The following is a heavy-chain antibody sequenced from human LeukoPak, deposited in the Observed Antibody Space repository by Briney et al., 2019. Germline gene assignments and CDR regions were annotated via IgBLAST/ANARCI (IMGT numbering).Heavy chain of an antibody. CDR3: TKEGLGSGSSFSGWFDH. Sequence: GGSLRLSCAASGLTFNSYGIHGVRQAPGKGLWWVAVISDDGRTTYYADSVKGRFTISRDNSNTTLYMQMSSLRVEDTAVYYCTKEGLGSGSSFSGWFDHWGQGTLVTVSS. D-gene: IGHD3-10*01. J-gene: IGHJ5*02. CDR1: GLTFNSYG. V-gene: IGHV3-30*18. CDR2: ISDDGRTT.